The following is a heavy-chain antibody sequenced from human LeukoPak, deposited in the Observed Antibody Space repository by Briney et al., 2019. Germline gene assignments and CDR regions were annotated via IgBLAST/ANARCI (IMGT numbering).Heavy chain of an antibody. V-gene: IGHV3-11*01. J-gene: IGHJ4*02. CDR1: GFTFSDYY. CDR3: ARAESEYSGSSPFDY. D-gene: IGHD6-6*01. CDR2: ISSSGSTI. Sequence: GGSLRLSCAASGFTFSDYYMSWIRQAPGKGLEWVSYISSSGSTIYYADSVKGRFTISRDNAKNSLYLQMNSLRAEDTAVYYCARAESEYSGSSPFDYWGQGTLVTVSS.